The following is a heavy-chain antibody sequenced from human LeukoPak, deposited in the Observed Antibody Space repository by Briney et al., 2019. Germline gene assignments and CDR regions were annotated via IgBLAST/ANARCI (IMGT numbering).Heavy chain of an antibody. CDR1: GFTFSSYW. CDR2: IKQDGSEK. D-gene: IGHD3-22*01. J-gene: IGHJ4*02. Sequence: GGSLRLSCAASGFTFSSYWMSWVRQAPGKGLEWVANIKQDGSEKYYVDSVKGRFTISRDNAKNSLYLQMNSLRAEDTAVYYCAREIKEYYYDSSGYYGYYFDYWGQGTLVTVSS. V-gene: IGHV3-7*01. CDR3: AREIKEYYYDSSGYYGYYFDY.